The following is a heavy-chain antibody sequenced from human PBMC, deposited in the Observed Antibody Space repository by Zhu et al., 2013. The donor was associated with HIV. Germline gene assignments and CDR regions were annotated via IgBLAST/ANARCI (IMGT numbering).Heavy chain of an antibody. CDR3: ARGVVLAWFGESAEYFDL. V-gene: IGHV1-8*01. J-gene: IGHJ2*01. CDR2: MNPNSGYT. D-gene: IGHD3-10*01. CDR1: GYNFTSYD. Sequence: QVQLVQSGAEVKKPGASVKVSCKASGYNFTSYDINWVRQATGQGLEWVAWMNPNSGYTGYAQKFQGRVTMTRNTSTTTAYMELSSLISEDTAVYYCARGVVLAWFGESAEYFDLWGRGTPVTVSS.